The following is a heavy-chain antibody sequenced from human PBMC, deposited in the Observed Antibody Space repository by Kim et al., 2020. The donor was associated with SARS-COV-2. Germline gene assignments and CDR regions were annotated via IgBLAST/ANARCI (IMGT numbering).Heavy chain of an antibody. V-gene: IGHV1-58*01. CDR2: IVIGSGFT. CDR3: AADSTARFSSAWMDAFDI. Sequence: SVKVSCNTSGFPSTTSAVQWVRQARGQPLEWIGWIVIGSGFTSYAQKFRERVTIANDMSTRTVDMELRSLRSEDTACYYCAADSTARFSSAWMDAFDIW. J-gene: IGHJ3*02. D-gene: IGHD3-22*01. CDR1: GFPSTTSA.